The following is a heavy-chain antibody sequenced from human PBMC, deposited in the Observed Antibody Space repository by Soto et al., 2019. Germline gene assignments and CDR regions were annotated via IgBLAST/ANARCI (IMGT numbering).Heavy chain of an antibody. V-gene: IGHV1-46*01. CDR1: GDTFTDYY. D-gene: IGHD2-21*02. CDR2: VNPSGGHT. J-gene: IGHJ4*02. Sequence: QVQLVQSGAEVKKPGASVKVSCKASGDTFTDYYIHWVRQAPGQGLEWMGTVNPSGGHTTYAQHFLGRMTMTRDTSTGTLYMELTSVTSEDTAIYYCARGGHVVVVTAALEYWGQGTLVTVSS. CDR3: ARGGHVVVVTAALEY.